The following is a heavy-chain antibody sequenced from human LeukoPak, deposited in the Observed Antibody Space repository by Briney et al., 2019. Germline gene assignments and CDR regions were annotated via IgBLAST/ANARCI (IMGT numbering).Heavy chain of an antibody. J-gene: IGHJ4*02. CDR2: IYYSGST. CDR1: GGSISSSSYY. Sequence: SETLSLTCTVSGGSISSSSYYWGWIRQPPGKGLEWIGSIYYSGSTYYNPSLKSRVTISVDTSKNQFSLKLSSVTAADTAVYYCARHRRGSYRFDYWGQGTLVTVSS. CDR3: ARHRRGSYRFDY. D-gene: IGHD1-26*01. V-gene: IGHV4-39*01.